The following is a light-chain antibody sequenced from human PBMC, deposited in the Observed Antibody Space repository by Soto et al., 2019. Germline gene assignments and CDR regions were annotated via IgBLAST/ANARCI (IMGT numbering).Light chain of an antibody. CDR2: DAS. V-gene: IGKV3D-15*01. CDR1: QSVTTN. Sequence: DIVMTQSPATPTVSPRERATPSCRASQSVTTNLAWYQQTPAQAHRLLIYDASKRATGIPARFNGSGSGTDFTLTISSLQPEDFATYYCQQLWTYPLTFGGGTKVDIK. CDR3: QQLWTYPLT. J-gene: IGKJ4*01.